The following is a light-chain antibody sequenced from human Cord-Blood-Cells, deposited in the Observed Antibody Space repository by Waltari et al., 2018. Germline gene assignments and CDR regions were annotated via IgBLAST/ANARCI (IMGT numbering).Light chain of an antibody. J-gene: IGLJ3*02. V-gene: IGLV2-14*01. CDR1: SSDVGGYYS. Sequence: QSALTPPAPVSGSPGQSITISCTGTSSDVGGYYSVSWYQQHPGKAPKLMIYDVSNRPSGVANLFAGSKSGNTAYLTISGLQAEDEADYYCSSYTSSSTLVFGGGTKLTVL. CDR2: DVS. CDR3: SSYTSSSTLV.